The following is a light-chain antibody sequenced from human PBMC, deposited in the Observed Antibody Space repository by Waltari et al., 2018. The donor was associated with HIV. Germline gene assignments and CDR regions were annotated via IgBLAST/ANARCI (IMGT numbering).Light chain of an antibody. Sequence: QSALTQPRSVSGSPGQSVTISCTGTSSDVGGYNYVSWYQQHPGQAPKLMIYEVSKRPSGVPDRFSDSKSGNTASLSISGLQAEDEADYYCCSYAGSGYVFGTGTKVTVL. J-gene: IGLJ1*01. CDR1: SSDVGGYNY. V-gene: IGLV2-11*01. CDR2: EVS. CDR3: CSYAGSGYV.